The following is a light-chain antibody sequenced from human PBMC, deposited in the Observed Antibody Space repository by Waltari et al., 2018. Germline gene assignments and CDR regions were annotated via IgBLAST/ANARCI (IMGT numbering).Light chain of an antibody. V-gene: IGLV1-44*01. CDR2: RND. J-gene: IGLJ2*01. Sequence: QSALTQPPSASGTPGQRVTISCSGSSSNIGTNLVNWYQQPPGNAPKLLVYRNDQRPSGVPDRFSGSKSGTSASLAINGLQSEDEADYYCAAWDDSLSGHWVFGGGTKLTVL. CDR3: AAWDDSLSGHWV. CDR1: SSNIGTNL.